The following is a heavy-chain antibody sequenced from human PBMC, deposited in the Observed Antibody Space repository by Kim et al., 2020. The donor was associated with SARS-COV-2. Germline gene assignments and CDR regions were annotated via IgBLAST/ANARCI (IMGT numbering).Heavy chain of an antibody. D-gene: IGHD3-22*01. Sequence: SETLSLTCTVSGGSISSSSYYWGWIRQPPGKGLEWIGSIYYSGSTYYNPSLKSRVTISVDTSKNQFSLKLSSVTAADTAVYYCWVQASNYYDSSGYFDYWGQGTLVTVSP. CDR1: GGSISSSSYY. V-gene: IGHV4-39*01. CDR2: IYYSGST. J-gene: IGHJ4*02. CDR3: WVQASNYYDSSGYFDY.